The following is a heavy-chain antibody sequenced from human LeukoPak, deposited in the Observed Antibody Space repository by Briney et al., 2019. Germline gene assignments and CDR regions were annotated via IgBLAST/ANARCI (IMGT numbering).Heavy chain of an antibody. D-gene: IGHD2-2*01. Sequence: GGSLRLSCAASGFTFSSHGMHWVRQAPGKGLEWVAVIWYDGSNKYYADSVKGRFTISRDNSKNTLYLQMNSLRAEDTAVYYCARGVCSTSCYVGYWGQGTLVTVSS. CDR3: ARGVCSTSCYVGY. J-gene: IGHJ4*02. CDR2: IWYDGSNK. V-gene: IGHV3-33*01. CDR1: GFTFSSHG.